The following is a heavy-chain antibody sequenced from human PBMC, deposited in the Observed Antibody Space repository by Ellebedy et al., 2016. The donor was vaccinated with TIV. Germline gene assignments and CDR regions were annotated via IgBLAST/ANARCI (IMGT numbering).Heavy chain of an antibody. J-gene: IGHJ4*02. CDR3: AREGGRIVGSTTQFDF. V-gene: IGHV1-18*01. CDR1: GYTFTSYG. Sequence: AASVKVSCKASGYTFTSYGVSWVRRAPGQGLEWMGWVSPYNDDRNYAQKFQGRVTMTADSSTSTSYMELRSLESDDTAVYYCAREGGRIVGSTTQFDFWGQGTLVIVSS. CDR2: VSPYNDDR. D-gene: IGHD1-26*01.